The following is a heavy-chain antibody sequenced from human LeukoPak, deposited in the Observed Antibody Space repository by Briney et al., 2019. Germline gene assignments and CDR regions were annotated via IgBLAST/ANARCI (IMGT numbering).Heavy chain of an antibody. D-gene: IGHD5-18*01. CDR2: INHSGST. CDR3: ARPLWRYSYGYNWFDP. J-gene: IGHJ5*02. Sequence: INHSGSTNYNPSLKSRVTISVDTSKNQFSLKLSSVTAADTAVYYCARPLWRYSYGYNWFDPWGQGTLVTVSS. V-gene: IGHV4-34*01.